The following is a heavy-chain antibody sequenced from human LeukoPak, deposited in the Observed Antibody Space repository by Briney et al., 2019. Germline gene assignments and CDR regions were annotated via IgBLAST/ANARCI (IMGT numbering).Heavy chain of an antibody. J-gene: IGHJ6*02. CDR2: ISHRGST. Sequence: KPSETLSLTCVVYGASFSDYYWWSWIRQPPGRGLEWIGEISHRGSTKYNPSLKSRVTISLDTSKSQFSLKVNSLTAADTAVYYCARVPAVDGNYYYYYGLDVWGQGTTVTVSS. V-gene: IGHV4-34*01. CDR3: ARVPAVDGNYYYYYGLDV. D-gene: IGHD2-2*01. CDR1: GASFSDYY.